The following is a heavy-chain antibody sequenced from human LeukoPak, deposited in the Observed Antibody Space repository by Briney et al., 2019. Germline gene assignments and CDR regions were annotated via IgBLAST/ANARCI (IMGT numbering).Heavy chain of an antibody. CDR1: GYSFTSYW. CDR3: ARHVVMATGRYLDY. Sequence: GESLKISCKGSGYSFTSYWSGWVRQMPGKGLEWMGIIYPGDSDTRYSPSFQGQVTISADKSINTAYLQWSSLKASDTALYYCARHVVMATGRYLDYWGQGTLVTVSS. J-gene: IGHJ4*02. V-gene: IGHV5-51*01. CDR2: IYPGDSDT. D-gene: IGHD3-16*01.